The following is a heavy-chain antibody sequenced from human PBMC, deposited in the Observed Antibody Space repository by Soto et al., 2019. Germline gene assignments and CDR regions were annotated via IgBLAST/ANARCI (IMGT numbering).Heavy chain of an antibody. D-gene: IGHD3-10*01. CDR3: AKTVRGVIIEYYFDY. CDR1: GFTFSSYA. J-gene: IGHJ4*02. V-gene: IGHV3-23*01. Sequence: GGSLRLSCAASGFTFSSYAMSWVRQAPGKGLEWVSAISGSGGSTYYADSVKGRFTISRDNSKNTLYLQMNSLRAEDTAVYYCAKTVRGVIIEYYFDYWGQGTLVTVSS. CDR2: ISGSGGST.